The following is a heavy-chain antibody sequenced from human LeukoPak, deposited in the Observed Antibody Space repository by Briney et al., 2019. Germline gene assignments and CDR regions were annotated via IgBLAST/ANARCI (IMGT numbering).Heavy chain of an antibody. Sequence: GGSLRLSCAVSGFTFSSFGLTWVRQAPGTGLEWVSTISGNGDSTYYTDSVKGRFIISRDNSKNTLYLQMNSLRAEDTAVYYCAKLRYRFGELLDKVAIDYWGQGTLVTVSS. CDR2: ISGNGDST. CDR1: GFTFSSFG. V-gene: IGHV3-23*01. D-gene: IGHD3-10*01. CDR3: AKLRYRFGELLDKVAIDY. J-gene: IGHJ4*02.